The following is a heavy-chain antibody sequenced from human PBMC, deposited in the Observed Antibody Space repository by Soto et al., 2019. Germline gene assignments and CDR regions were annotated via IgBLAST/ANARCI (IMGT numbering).Heavy chain of an antibody. CDR3: AKDLKRFDFWTGSGPYFDY. D-gene: IGHD3-3*01. J-gene: IGHJ4*02. V-gene: IGHV3-23*01. CDR1: GFTFSSYA. CDR2: ISGSGGST. Sequence: EVQLLESGGGLVQPGGSLRLSCAASGFTFSSYAMNWVRQAPGKGLEWVSGISGSGGSTYYADSVKGRFTISRDNSKNTLYLQMNSLRAEDTAVYYCAKDLKRFDFWTGSGPYFDYWGQVTLVTVSS.